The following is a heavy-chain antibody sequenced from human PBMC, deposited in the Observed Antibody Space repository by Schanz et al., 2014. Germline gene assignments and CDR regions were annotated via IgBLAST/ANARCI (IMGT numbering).Heavy chain of an antibody. V-gene: IGHV3-33*06. CDR3: AKDLYNYGIFDS. J-gene: IGHJ5*01. CDR1: GFTFISYD. CDR2: IRYDGRNK. Sequence: QVQLVESGGGVVQPGRSLRLSCAASGFTFISYDIHWVRQAPGKGLEWVAVIRYDGRNKNFVESVKGRFTISRDNSNNTVYLQMNTLRAEDTAVYYCAKDLYNYGIFDSWGQGTLVTVSS. D-gene: IGHD3-16*01.